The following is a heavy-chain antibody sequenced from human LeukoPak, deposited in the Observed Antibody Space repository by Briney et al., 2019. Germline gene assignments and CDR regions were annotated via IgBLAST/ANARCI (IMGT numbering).Heavy chain of an antibody. D-gene: IGHD5-18*01. CDR3: ARQAAMFLGIDY. CDR2: IYYSGST. J-gene: IGHJ4*02. V-gene: IGHV4-59*08. Sequence: SETLSLTCTVSGGSISSYHWSWIRQPPGKGLEWIGYIYYSGSTNYNPSLKSRVTISVDTSKNQFSLKLSSVTAADTAVYYCARQAAMFLGIDYWGQGTLVTVSS. CDR1: GGSISSYH.